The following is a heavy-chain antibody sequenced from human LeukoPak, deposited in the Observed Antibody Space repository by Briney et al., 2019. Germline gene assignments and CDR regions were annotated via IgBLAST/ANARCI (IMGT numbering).Heavy chain of an antibody. CDR2: ISYDGGNK. CDR3: VRGAGNYKEFYYYYGLDV. CDR1: GFTFSSYG. V-gene: IGHV3-30*03. D-gene: IGHD3-9*01. Sequence: GTSLRLSCAASGFTFSSYGMHWVRQAPGRGLEWVAAISYDGGNKDYGDFVKGRFTISRDNSKETLYLLMNSLTAEDTAVYFCVRGAGNYKEFYYYYGLDVWGKGTTVTVSS. J-gene: IGHJ6*04.